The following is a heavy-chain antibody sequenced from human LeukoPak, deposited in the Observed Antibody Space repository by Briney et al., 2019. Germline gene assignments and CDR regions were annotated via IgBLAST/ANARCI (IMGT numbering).Heavy chain of an antibody. V-gene: IGHV3-21*01. CDR1: GFTFTGYT. D-gene: IGHD4-17*01. J-gene: IGHJ3*02. CDR2: ISSTSTYI. Sequence: GGSLGLSSAASGFTFTGYTMNWVRQAPGKGLEWVSSISSTSTYIYYADSVKGRFTISRDNAENSLYLQMDTLRAEDTAVYYCARDKYGDYAFDIWGQGTMVTVSS. CDR3: ARDKYGDYAFDI.